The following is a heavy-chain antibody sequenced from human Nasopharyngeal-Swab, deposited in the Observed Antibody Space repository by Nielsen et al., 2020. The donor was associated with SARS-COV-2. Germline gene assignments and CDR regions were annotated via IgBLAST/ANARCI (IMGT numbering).Heavy chain of an antibody. CDR3: ARGKVGATLVAGRTRTENWFDP. V-gene: IGHV4-31*02. Sequence: WIRQHPGKGLEWIGYIYYSGSTYYNSSLKSRVTISVDTSKNQFSLKLSSVTAADTAVYYCARGKVGATLVAGRTRTENWFDPWGQGTLVTVSS. D-gene: IGHD1-26*01. CDR2: IYYSGST. J-gene: IGHJ5*02.